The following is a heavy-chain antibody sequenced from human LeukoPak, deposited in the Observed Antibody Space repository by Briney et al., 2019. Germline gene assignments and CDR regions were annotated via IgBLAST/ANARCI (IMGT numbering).Heavy chain of an antibody. CDR1: GGSISSYF. Sequence: LSLTYTVSGGSISSYFWSWVPQPPGKGLEWVAVISYDGNVKNYLDSVKGRFTISRDDSKNTVYLQMNSLRAEDTAVYYCARDPLRGAGDYFDFWGQGTLVTVSS. CDR2: ISYDGNVK. CDR3: ARDPLRGAGDYFDF. D-gene: IGHD7-27*01. J-gene: IGHJ4*02. V-gene: IGHV3-30-3*01.